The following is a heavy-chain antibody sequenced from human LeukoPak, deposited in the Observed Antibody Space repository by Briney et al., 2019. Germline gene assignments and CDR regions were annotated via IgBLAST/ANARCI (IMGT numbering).Heavy chain of an antibody. CDR1: GGSISSSSYY. CDR2: IYYSGST. Sequence: KPSETLSLTCTVSGGSISSSSYYWGWIRQPPGKGLEWIGSIYYSGSTYCNPSLKSRVTISVDTSKNQFSLKLSSVTAADTAVYYCARHPHIVVVPAAPDYWGQGTLVTVSS. J-gene: IGHJ4*02. CDR3: ARHPHIVVVPAAPDY. D-gene: IGHD2-2*01. V-gene: IGHV4-39*01.